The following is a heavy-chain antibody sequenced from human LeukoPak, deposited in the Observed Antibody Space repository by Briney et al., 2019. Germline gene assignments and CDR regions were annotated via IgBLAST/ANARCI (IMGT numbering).Heavy chain of an antibody. D-gene: IGHD2-15*01. Sequence: PGGSLRLSCSASGFTFSSYAMHWVRQAPGKGLEYVSAISSNGGSTYYADSVKGRFTISRDNSKNTLYLQMNSLRVEDTAVYYCARDFCSAGSCYPGNWGQGTLVTVSS. V-gene: IGHV3-64*04. CDR2: ISSNGGST. CDR1: GFTFSSYA. CDR3: ARDFCSAGSCYPGN. J-gene: IGHJ4*02.